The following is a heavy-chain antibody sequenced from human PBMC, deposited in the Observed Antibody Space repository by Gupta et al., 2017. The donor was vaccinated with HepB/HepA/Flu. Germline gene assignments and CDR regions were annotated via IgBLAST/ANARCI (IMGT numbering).Heavy chain of an antibody. CDR2: INPNSGGT. J-gene: IGHJ4*02. Sequence: QVQLVQSGAEVKKPGASVKVSCKASGYTFTGYYMHWVRQAPGQGLQWMGWINPNSGGTNYAQKFQGRVTMTRDTSISTAYMELSRLRSDDTAVYYWARSGDIVVVPAAAELDYWGQGTLVTVSS. V-gene: IGHV1-2*02. CDR1: GYTFTGYY. D-gene: IGHD2-2*01. CDR3: ARSGDIVVVPAAAELDY.